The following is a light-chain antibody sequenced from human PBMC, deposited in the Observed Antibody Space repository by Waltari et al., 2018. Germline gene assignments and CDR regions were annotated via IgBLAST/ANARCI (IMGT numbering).Light chain of an antibody. V-gene: IGLV1-47*01. CDR3: ATWDGSLTAWV. Sequence: QSVLTQPPSASGTPGQRVTIPCSGTTSNIGRNYVYWYQPFPGTAPKLLVYRNNERPSGVPDRISGSKSGTSASLAISGLRSEDEADYYCATWDGSLTAWVFGGGTKVTVL. CDR1: TSNIGRNY. CDR2: RNN. J-gene: IGLJ3*02.